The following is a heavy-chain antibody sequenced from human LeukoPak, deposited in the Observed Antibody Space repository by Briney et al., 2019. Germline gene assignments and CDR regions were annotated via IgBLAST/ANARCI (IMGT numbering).Heavy chain of an antibody. CDR3: IIPSSPMSSSWYTDYFDY. D-gene: IGHD6-13*01. Sequence: GGSQRLSCAASGFTFSSYAMSWVRQAPGKGLEWVSAISGSGGSTYYADSVKGRFTISRDNSKNTLYLQMNSLRAEDTAVYYCIIPSSPMSSSWYTDYFDYWGQGTLVTVSS. J-gene: IGHJ4*02. V-gene: IGHV3-23*01. CDR1: GFTFSSYA. CDR2: ISGSGGST.